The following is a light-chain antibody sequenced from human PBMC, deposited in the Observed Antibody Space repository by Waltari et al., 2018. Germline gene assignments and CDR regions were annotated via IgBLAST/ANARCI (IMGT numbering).Light chain of an antibody. J-gene: IGLJ1*01. Sequence: QSALTQPASASGSPGQSITISCSGTDSHVGGYDVASWYQQHPGKAPHLIIYEVSNRPSGSSNRFSASKSGNTASLTISGLQAEDEADYYCSSYTTSSAPGVFGTGTRVTVL. CDR2: EVS. CDR3: SSYTTSSAPGV. CDR1: DSHVGGYDV. V-gene: IGLV2-14*01.